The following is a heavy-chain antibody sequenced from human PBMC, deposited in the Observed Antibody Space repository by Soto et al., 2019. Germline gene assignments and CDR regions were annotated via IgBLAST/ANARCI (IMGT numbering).Heavy chain of an antibody. V-gene: IGHV1-69*13. Sequence: GASVKVSCKASGGTFSSYAISWVRQAPGQGLEWMGGIIPIFGTANYAQKFQGRVTITADESTSTAYMELSSLRSEDTAVYYCARDLNYYGSGSYGDYWGQGTLVTVSS. CDR3: ARDLNYYGSGSYGDY. CDR1: GGTFSSYA. CDR2: IIPIFGTA. D-gene: IGHD3-10*01. J-gene: IGHJ4*02.